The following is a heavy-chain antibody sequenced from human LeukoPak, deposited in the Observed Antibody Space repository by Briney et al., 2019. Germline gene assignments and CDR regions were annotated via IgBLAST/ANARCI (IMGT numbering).Heavy chain of an antibody. CDR3: ASARSWNYEVPSHFDY. V-gene: IGHV4-30-2*06. CDR1: GGSLSSGGYY. D-gene: IGHD1-7*01. Sequence: PSQTLSLTCTVSGGSLSSGGYYWSWIRQSPGKGLEWIGYIYHSGSTYYNPSLKSRVTISVDRSKNQFSLKLSSVTAADTAVYYCASARSWNYEVPSHFDYWGQGTLVTVSS. J-gene: IGHJ4*02. CDR2: IYHSGST.